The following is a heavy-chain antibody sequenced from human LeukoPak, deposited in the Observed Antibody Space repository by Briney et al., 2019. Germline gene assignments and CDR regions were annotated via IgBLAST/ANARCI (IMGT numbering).Heavy chain of an antibody. CDR2: VNHSGST. CDR3: ARRLDV. CDR1: GGPFSGYY. V-gene: IGHV4-34*01. J-gene: IGHJ2*01. Sequence: PSETLSLTCAVYGGPFSGYYWTWIRQPPGKGLEWIGEVNHSGSTNYNPSFKSRVTISVDTSKNQFSLKLTSVTAADTAIYYCARRLDVWGRGTPVTVSS.